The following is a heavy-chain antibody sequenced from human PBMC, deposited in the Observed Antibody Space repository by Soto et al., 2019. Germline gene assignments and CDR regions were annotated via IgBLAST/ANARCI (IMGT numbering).Heavy chain of an antibody. V-gene: IGHV1-69*01. Sequence: QVQLVQSGAEVKKPGSSVKVSCTASGGTFSSYAISWVRQAPGQGLEWMGGIIPIFGTANYAQKFQGRVTITADESTSTAYMERSSLRSEDTAVYYCARGGYCSSTSCRIAGWFDPWGQGTLVTVSS. CDR1: GGTFSSYA. D-gene: IGHD2-2*01. J-gene: IGHJ5*02. CDR2: IIPIFGTA. CDR3: ARGGYCSSTSCRIAGWFDP.